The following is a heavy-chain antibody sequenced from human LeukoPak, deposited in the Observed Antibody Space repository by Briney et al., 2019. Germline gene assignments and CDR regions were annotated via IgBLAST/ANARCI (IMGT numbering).Heavy chain of an antibody. CDR2: INPDSGGT. CDR1: GYTFTDYY. V-gene: IGHV1-2*02. J-gene: IGHJ4*02. CDR3: ARPLYSSGTTEDDY. D-gene: IGHD6-19*01. Sequence: ASVKVSCMASGYTFTDYYMHWVRQAPGQGLEWMGWINPDSGGTNYAQKFQGRVNMTRDTSISTAYMELSRLRSGDTAVYYCARPLYSSGTTEDDYWGQGTLVTVSS.